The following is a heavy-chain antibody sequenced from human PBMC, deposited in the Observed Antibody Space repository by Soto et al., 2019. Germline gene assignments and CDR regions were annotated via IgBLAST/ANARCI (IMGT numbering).Heavy chain of an antibody. J-gene: IGHJ6*02. CDR1: GGTFSSYA. Sequence: SVKVSCKASGGTFSSYASNWVRQAPGQGLEWMGGIIPIFGTANYAQKFQGRVTITADESTSTAYMELSSLRSEDTAVYYCARGSGGSSYYYYGMDVWGQGTTVTVSS. CDR2: IIPIFGTA. V-gene: IGHV1-69*13. D-gene: IGHD2-15*01. CDR3: ARGSGGSSYYYYGMDV.